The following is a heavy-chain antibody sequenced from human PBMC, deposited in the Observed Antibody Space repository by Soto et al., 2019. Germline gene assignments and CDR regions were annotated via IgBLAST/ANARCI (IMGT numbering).Heavy chain of an antibody. V-gene: IGHV4-39*07. Sequence: SETLSLTCTVSGGSISSSSYYWGWIRQPPGKGLEWIGSIYYSGSTYYNPSLKSRVTISVDTSKNQFSLKLSSVTAADTAVYYCASKKVATNYYYYYMDVWGKGTTVTVSS. CDR1: GGSISSSSYY. CDR2: IYYSGST. CDR3: ASKKVATNYYYYYMDV. D-gene: IGHD5-12*01. J-gene: IGHJ6*03.